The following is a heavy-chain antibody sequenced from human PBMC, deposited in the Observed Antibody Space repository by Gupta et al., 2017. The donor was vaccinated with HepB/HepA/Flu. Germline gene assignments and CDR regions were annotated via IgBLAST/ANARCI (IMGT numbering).Heavy chain of an antibody. CDR3: AKQVVVVVAATLGFFDY. CDR1: GFTFSSYG. V-gene: IGHV3-23*01. D-gene: IGHD2-15*01. CDR2: ISGSGGST. J-gene: IGHJ4*02. Sequence: EVQLLESGGGLVQPGGSLRLSCAASGFTFSSYGMSWVRPAPGKGLEWVSTISGSGGSTYYADSVKGRVTISRDNSKNMLYLQMNSLRAEDTALYYCAKQVVVVVAATLGFFDYWGQGILVTVSS.